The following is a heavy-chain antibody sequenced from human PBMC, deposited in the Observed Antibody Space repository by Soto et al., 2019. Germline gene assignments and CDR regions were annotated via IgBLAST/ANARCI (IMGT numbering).Heavy chain of an antibody. D-gene: IGHD3-3*01. Sequence: EVQVVESGGGLVQPEGSLRLSCAVSGFTFSGYWMRWVRQAPAKGLEWVATIQEDGSETYYVDSVKGRFTISRDSAKNSVYLQMNSLRVDDTAVYYCASTRGYWGQGTLVTVSA. CDR1: GFTFSGYW. CDR2: IQEDGSET. J-gene: IGHJ4*02. CDR3: ASTRGY. V-gene: IGHV3-7*05.